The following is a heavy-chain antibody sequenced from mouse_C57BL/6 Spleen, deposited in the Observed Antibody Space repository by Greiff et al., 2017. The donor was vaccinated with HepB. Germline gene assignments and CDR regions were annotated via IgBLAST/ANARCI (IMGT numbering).Heavy chain of an antibody. CDR2: ISPGSGST. J-gene: IGHJ4*01. CDR1: GYTFTSYW. Sequence: VQLQQSGAELVKPGASVKMYCKASGYTFTSYWITWVKQRPGQGLEWIGDISPGSGSTNYNEKFKSKATLTVDTSSSTAYMQLSSLTSADSAVYDCARGDYGSSGDYYYAMDYWGQGASVTVSS. V-gene: IGHV1-55*01. D-gene: IGHD1-1*01. CDR3: ARGDYGSSGDYYYAMDY.